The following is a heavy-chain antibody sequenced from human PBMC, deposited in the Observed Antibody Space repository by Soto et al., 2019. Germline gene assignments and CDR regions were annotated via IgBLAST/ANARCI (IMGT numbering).Heavy chain of an antibody. Sequence: GGSLRLSCAASGFTFSSYVMTWVRQAPGKGLEWVSGISGSGDSTYYADSVKGRFSISRDNSKNTLYLQMNSLRAEDTAVYYCARGPADIVVVVAARNCFDPWGQGTLVTVSS. CDR3: ARGPADIVVVVAARNCFDP. CDR2: ISGSGDST. D-gene: IGHD2-15*01. J-gene: IGHJ5*02. V-gene: IGHV3-23*01. CDR1: GFTFSSYV.